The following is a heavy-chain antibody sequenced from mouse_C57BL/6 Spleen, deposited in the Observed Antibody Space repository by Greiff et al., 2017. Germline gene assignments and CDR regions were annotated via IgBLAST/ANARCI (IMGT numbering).Heavy chain of an antibody. CDR1: GFTFSDYY. Sequence: EVQGVESEGGLVPPGSSMKLSCTASGFTFSDYYMAWVRQVPEKGLEWVANINYDGSNTYYLNSLKNRFIISRDNAKKILYLQMSSLKSEDTATYYCARAYYGNYVYFDYWGQGTTLTVSS. CDR2: INYDGSNT. J-gene: IGHJ2*01. V-gene: IGHV5-16*01. D-gene: IGHD2-1*01. CDR3: ARAYYGNYVYFDY.